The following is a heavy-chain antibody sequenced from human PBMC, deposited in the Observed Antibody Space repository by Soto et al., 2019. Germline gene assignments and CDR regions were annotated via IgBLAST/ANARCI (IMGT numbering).Heavy chain of an antibody. J-gene: IGHJ5*02. CDR1: GGSINTYY. CDR2: IYSGGST. CDR3: ARDQGVAAAGITWFDP. D-gene: IGHD6-13*01. Sequence: PSETLSLTCTVSGGSINTYYWSWIRQAAGKGLEWIGRIYSGGSTNYNPSLMSRVSVSVDMSKNQFSLRLMSLTAADTAVYYCARDQGVAAAGITWFDPWGQGSLVTVSS. V-gene: IGHV4-4*07.